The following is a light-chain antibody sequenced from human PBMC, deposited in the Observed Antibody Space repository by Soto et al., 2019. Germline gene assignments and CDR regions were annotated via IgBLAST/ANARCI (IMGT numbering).Light chain of an antibody. CDR2: DAS. CDR1: QTINIY. V-gene: IGKV3-11*01. J-gene: IGKJ4*01. CDR3: QQRSNWPPLT. Sequence: EIVLTQSPDTLSLSPGERATLSCRASQTINIYLAWYQQKPGQAPRLLIYDASNRATGIPARFSGSGSGTDFTLTISSLEPEDFAVYYCQQRSNWPPLTFGGGTKVEI.